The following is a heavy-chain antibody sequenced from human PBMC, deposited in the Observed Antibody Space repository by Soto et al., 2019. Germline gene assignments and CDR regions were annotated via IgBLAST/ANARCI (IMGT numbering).Heavy chain of an antibody. CDR1: GFTFSDFA. D-gene: IGHD6-19*01. CDR2: ISGSGGTI. V-gene: IGHV3-23*01. J-gene: IGHJ4*02. CDR3: AKLRGSGWYFHY. Sequence: EVQVLESGGGLVQPGGSLRLSCVASGFTFSDFAMSWVRQAPGKGLEWVSSISGSGGTIYYADSVKGRFTISRDNSNNTLYLQMHSLRADDTAVYFCAKLRGSGWYFHYWGQGTPVAVSS.